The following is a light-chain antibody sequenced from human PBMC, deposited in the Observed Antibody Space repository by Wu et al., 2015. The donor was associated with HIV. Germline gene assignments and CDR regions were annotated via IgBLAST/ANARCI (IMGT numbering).Light chain of an antibody. CDR1: QTLSGNY. Sequence: EIVLTQSPGTLSLSPGERATLSCRASQTLSGNYLAWYQQKPGQAPRLLIPGASNRASGIPDRFSGGGSGTDFTLTISRLEPEDFAVYFCQQYDNSPPWTFGQGTKVEAK. CDR2: GAS. CDR3: QQYDNSPPWT. V-gene: IGKV3-20*01. J-gene: IGKJ1*01.